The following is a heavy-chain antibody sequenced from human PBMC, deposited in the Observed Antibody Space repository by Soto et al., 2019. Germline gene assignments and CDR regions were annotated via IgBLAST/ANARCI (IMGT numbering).Heavy chain of an antibody. CDR3: VKDRGGCYCSGGRCYSWDAFDV. D-gene: IGHD2-15*01. Sequence: GSLRLSCSASGFTFSTYAMHWVRQAPVNGLEYVSAISGTGGSTDYADSVKGRFAVSRDNSRNTLYLQMSSLRVEDTAVYYCVKDRGGCYCSGGRCYSWDAFDVWGQGTTVTVS. J-gene: IGHJ3*01. CDR1: GFTFSTYA. CDR2: ISGTGGST. V-gene: IGHV3-64D*08.